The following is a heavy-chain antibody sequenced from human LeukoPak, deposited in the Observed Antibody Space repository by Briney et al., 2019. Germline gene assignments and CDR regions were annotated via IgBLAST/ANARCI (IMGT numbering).Heavy chain of an antibody. D-gene: IGHD3-16*01. CDR3: ARLKLGAYFDL. CDR1: GGSTSSDY. J-gene: IGHJ2*01. CDR2: VYNSGDT. V-gene: IGHV4-59*08. Sequence: SETLSLTCTVSGGSTSSDYWSWIRQSPGKGLEWVGYVYNSGDTGKNPSLKSRVTILLDTSKSQCSLKLTSVSAADTAVYYCARLKLGAYFDLWGRGTLVTVSS.